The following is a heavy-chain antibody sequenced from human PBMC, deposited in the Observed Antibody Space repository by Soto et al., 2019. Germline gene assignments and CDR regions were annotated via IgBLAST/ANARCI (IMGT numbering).Heavy chain of an antibody. CDR1: GFTFSSYE. CDR3: AKSSSSWYYFDY. J-gene: IGHJ4*02. D-gene: IGHD6-13*01. V-gene: IGHV3-23*01. CDR2: ISGSGGST. Sequence: GGSLRLSCGTSGFTFSSYEMNWVRQSPGKGLEWVSVISGSGGSTYYADSVKGRFTISRDNSKNTLYLQMNSLRAEDTAVYYCAKSSSSWYYFDYWGQRTLVTVSS.